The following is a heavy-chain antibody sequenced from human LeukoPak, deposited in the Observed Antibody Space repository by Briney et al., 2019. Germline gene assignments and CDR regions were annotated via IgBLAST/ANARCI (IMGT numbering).Heavy chain of an antibody. Sequence: SETLSLTCTVSGYSISSGYYWGWIRQPPGKGLEWIGSIYHSGSTYYNPSLKSRVTISVDTSKNQFSLKLSSVTAADTAVYYCARAPPALRYPSAYYFDYWGQGTLVTVSS. V-gene: IGHV4-38-2*02. CDR2: IYHSGST. CDR3: ARAPPALRYPSAYYFDY. J-gene: IGHJ4*02. CDR1: GYSISSGYY. D-gene: IGHD3-9*01.